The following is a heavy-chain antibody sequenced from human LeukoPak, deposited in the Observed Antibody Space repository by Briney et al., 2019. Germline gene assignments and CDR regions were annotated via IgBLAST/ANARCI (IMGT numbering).Heavy chain of an antibody. Sequence: PGGSLRLSCAASGFAFSNAWMSWVRQAPGKGLEWVGRIKSKTDGGTTDYAAPVKGRFTISRDDSKNTLYLQMNSLKTEDTAVYYCTAGGYGGQFDYWGQGTLVTVSS. CDR1: GFAFSNAW. J-gene: IGHJ4*02. CDR3: TAGGYGGQFDY. V-gene: IGHV3-15*01. D-gene: IGHD5-12*01. CDR2: IKSKTDGGTT.